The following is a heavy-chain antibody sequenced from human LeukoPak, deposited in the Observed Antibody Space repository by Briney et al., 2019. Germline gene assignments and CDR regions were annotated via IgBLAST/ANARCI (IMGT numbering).Heavy chain of an antibody. D-gene: IGHD2-2*01. CDR1: GFTFSSYW. J-gene: IGHJ6*04. CDR3: ARVGHCSSTSYYHYYYYYGMDV. Sequence: GGSLRLSCEASGFTFSSYWMHWVRQAPGKGLVWVSRINSDGSSTSYADSVKGRFTISRDNAKNTLYLQMNSLRAEDTAVYYCARVGHCSSTSYYHYYYYYGMDVWGKGTTVTVSS. CDR2: INSDGSST. V-gene: IGHV3-74*01.